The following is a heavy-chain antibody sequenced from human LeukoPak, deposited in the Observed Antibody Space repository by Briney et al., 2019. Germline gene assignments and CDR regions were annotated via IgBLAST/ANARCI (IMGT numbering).Heavy chain of an antibody. J-gene: IGHJ4*02. D-gene: IGHD6-19*01. CDR1: GFTFSSYA. Sequence: PGGSLRLSYAASGFTFSSYAMHWVRQAPGKGLEWVAVISYDGSNKYYADSVKGRFTISRDNSKNTLYLQMNSLRAEDTAVYYCARVTAVASTSVGVDAWGQGILVTVS. V-gene: IGHV3-30*04. CDR2: ISYDGSNK. CDR3: ARVTAVASTSVGVDA.